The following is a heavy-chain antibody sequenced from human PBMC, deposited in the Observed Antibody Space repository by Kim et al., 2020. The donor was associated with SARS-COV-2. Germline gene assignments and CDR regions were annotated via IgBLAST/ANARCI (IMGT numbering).Heavy chain of an antibody. CDR1: GGSISSGGYY. Sequence: SETLSLTCTVSGGSISSGGYYWSWIRQHPGKGLEWIGYIYYSGSTYYNPSLKSRVTISVDTSKNQFSLKLSSVTAVDTAVYYCARAYCSSTSCPWGVWGSYTLFDYWGQGTLVTVSS. V-gene: IGHV4-31*03. CDR2: IYYSGST. J-gene: IGHJ4*02. D-gene: IGHD2-2*01. CDR3: ARAYCSSTSCPWGVWGSYTLFDY.